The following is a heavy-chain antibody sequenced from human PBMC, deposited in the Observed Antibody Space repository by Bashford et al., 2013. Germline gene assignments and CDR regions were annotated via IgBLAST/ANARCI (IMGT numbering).Heavy chain of an antibody. J-gene: IGHJ4*02. CDR3: ASEVAGDTVDY. D-gene: IGHD6-19*01. Sequence: SVKVSCKASGGTFSSYAISWVRQAPGQGLEWMGGIIPIFGTANYAQKFQGRVTITADKSTSTAYMELSSLRSEDTAVYYCASEVAGDTVDYWGQGNPGHRLL. CDR2: IIPIFGTA. CDR1: GGTFSSYA. V-gene: IGHV1-69*06.